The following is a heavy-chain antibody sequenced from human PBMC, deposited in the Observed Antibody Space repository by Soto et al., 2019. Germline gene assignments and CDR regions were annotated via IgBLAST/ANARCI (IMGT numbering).Heavy chain of an antibody. Sequence: GGSLRLSCTASGFTFGDYAMSWFRQAPGKGLEWVGFIRSKAYGGTTEYAASVKGRFTISRDDSKSIAYLQMNSLKTEDTAVYYCTSVTSPMVEYYYGMDVWGQGTTVTVSS. D-gene: IGHD2-15*01. V-gene: IGHV3-49*03. CDR1: GFTFGDYA. J-gene: IGHJ6*02. CDR3: TSVTSPMVEYYYGMDV. CDR2: IRSKAYGGTT.